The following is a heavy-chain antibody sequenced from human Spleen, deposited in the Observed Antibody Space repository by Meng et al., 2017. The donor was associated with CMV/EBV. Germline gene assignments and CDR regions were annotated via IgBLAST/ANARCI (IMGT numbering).Heavy chain of an antibody. CDR3: ARDDSPTSYNDFWSGFRYGMDV. J-gene: IGHJ6*02. CDR1: GGSISSSSYY. CDR2: IYYSGST. D-gene: IGHD3-3*01. Sequence: SETLSLTCTVSGGSISSSSYYWGWIRQPPGKGLEWVASIYYSGSTYYNPSLKSRVAISVDTSKNQFSLKLSSVTAADTAVYYCARDDSPTSYNDFWSGFRYGMDVWGQGTTVTVSS. V-gene: IGHV4-39*07.